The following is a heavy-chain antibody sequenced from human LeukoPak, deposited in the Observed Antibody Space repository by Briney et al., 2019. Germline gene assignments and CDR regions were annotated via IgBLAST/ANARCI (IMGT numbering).Heavy chain of an antibody. CDR2: ISAYNGNT. CDR1: GYTFTNYG. D-gene: IGHD2-2*01. J-gene: IGHJ4*02. Sequence: VASVKVSCKTSGYTFTNYGITWVRQAPGQGLEWMGWISAYNGNTDYAQNFQGRVTMTTDTSTNTGYMDLRSLRSDDTAVYYCARVHSYCSSTSCLEYWGQGTLVTVSS. CDR3: ARVHSYCSSTSCLEY. V-gene: IGHV1-18*01.